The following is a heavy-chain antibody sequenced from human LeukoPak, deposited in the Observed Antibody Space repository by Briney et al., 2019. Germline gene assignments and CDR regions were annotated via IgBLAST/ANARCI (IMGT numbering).Heavy chain of an antibody. CDR3: AKVAVVVVVPAAIRWFDP. J-gene: IGHJ5*02. Sequence: GGSLRLSCAASGFTFSSSAMSWVRQAPGKGLYWVSAISGSGTGTYYADSVKGRFTISRDNSKNTLYLQMNSLRAEDTAVYYCAKVAVVVVVPAAIRWFDPWGQGTLVTVSS. CDR2: ISGSGTGT. D-gene: IGHD2-2*02. V-gene: IGHV3-23*01. CDR1: GFTFSSSA.